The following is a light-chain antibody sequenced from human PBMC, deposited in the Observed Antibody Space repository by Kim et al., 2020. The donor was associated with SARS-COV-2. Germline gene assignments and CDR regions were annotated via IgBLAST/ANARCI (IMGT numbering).Light chain of an antibody. J-gene: IGLJ2*01. Sequence: VALGEKVRSTGQGESLRSYYETWYQQKPGQAPILVIYGKNNRPSGIPDRFSGSSSGNTASLTITGTQAGDEADYYCNSRDSNDNVVFGGGTQLTVL. CDR1: SLRSYY. V-gene: IGLV3-19*01. CDR3: NSRDSNDNVV. CDR2: GKN.